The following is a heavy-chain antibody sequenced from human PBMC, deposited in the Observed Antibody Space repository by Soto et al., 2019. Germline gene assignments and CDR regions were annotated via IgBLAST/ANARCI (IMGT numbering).Heavy chain of an antibody. CDR3: ARWGDWGMYYYYYGMDV. Sequence: QVQLVQSGAEVKKPGASVKVSCKASGYTFTSYGISWVRQAPGQGLEWMGWISAYNGNTNYAQKLQGRVTMTTDTSTSTAYMELRSLISDDTAVYYCARWGDWGMYYYYYGMDVWGQGTTVTVSS. CDR2: ISAYNGNT. CDR1: GYTFTSYG. D-gene: IGHD7-27*01. J-gene: IGHJ6*02. V-gene: IGHV1-18*04.